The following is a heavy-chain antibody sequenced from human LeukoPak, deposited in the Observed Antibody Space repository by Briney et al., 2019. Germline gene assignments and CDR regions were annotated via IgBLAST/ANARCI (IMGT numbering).Heavy chain of an antibody. CDR3: ARDPGGITPLDY. CDR2: INPNSGGT. J-gene: IGHJ4*02. CDR1: GYTFTGYY. V-gene: IGHV1-2*02. D-gene: IGHD3-16*01. Sequence: ASVKVSCKASGYTFTGYYMHWVRQAPGQGLEWMGWINPNSGGTNYAQKFQGRVTMTRDTSISTAHMELSRLRSDDTAVYYCARDPGGITPLDYWGQGTLVTVSS.